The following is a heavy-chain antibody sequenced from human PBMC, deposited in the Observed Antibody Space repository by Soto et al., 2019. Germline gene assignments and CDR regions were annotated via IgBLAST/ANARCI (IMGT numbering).Heavy chain of an antibody. CDR3: ARGGVSTRTFDY. CDR2: IYPSDSDT. D-gene: IGHD3-3*01. CDR1: GYNFAGYC. J-gene: IGHJ4*02. Sequence: PVESLTTLCKDSGYNFAGYCIAWVLQMPGKGLELMGIIYPSDSDTRYRPSFQGQVTISADKSISSAYLQWSSLRASDTAMYYCARGGVSTRTFDYWGQGTSVTVSS. V-gene: IGHV5-51*01.